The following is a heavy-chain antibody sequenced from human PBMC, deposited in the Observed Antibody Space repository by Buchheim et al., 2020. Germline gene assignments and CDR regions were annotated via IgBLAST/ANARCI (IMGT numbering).Heavy chain of an antibody. CDR2: IIGSGSRT. D-gene: IGHD2-2*01. J-gene: IGHJ6*02. CDR1: GFTFNNYA. Sequence: EVQLLESGGGLVQPGGSLRLSCAASGFTFNNYAMNWVRQVPGKGLEWVSGIIGSGSRTYYADSVKGRLTISRDNSKGKLSLQMNSLRAEDTAVYYCAKGGYCSSSDCYRAYYYYNMHAWGQGIT. CDR3: AKGGYCSSSDCYRAYYYYNMHA. V-gene: IGHV3-23*01.